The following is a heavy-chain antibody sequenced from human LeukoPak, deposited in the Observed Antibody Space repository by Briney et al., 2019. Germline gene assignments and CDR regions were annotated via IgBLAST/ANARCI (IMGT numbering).Heavy chain of an antibody. CDR1: GGSISSYY. D-gene: IGHD6-19*01. V-gene: IGHV4-59*01. CDR3: ARGGPVVPGQRFDY. Sequence: PSETLSLTCTVSGGSISSYYWSWIRQPPGKGLEWIGYIYYSGSTNYNPSLKSRVTISVDTSKNQFSLKLSSVTAADTAVYFCARGGPVVPGQRFDYWGQGTLVTVS. J-gene: IGHJ4*02. CDR2: IYYSGST.